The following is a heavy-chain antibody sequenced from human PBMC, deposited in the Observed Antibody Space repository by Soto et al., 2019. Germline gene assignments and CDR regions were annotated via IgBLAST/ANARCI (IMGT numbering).Heavy chain of an antibody. J-gene: IGHJ6*03. Sequence: TLSLTCTVSGGSISSYYWSWIRQPPGKGLEWIGYIYYSGSTNYNPSLKSRVTISVDTSKNQFSLKLSSVTAADTAVYYCARVKEVATIFYYYYYMDVWGKGTTVTVSS. CDR2: IYYSGST. CDR3: ARVKEVATIFYYYYYMDV. D-gene: IGHD5-12*01. V-gene: IGHV4-59*01. CDR1: GGSISSYY.